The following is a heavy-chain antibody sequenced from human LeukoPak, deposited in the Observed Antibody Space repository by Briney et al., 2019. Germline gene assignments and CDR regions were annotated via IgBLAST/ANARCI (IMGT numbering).Heavy chain of an antibody. J-gene: IGHJ3*01. CDR2: IWYDGSNK. Sequence: PGGSLRLSCAASGFTFSSYGMHRVRQAPGKGLEWVAVIWYDGSNKYYADSVKGRFTISRDNSKNTLSLQMNSLRAEDTAVYYCARESSSGGFDVWGQGTMVIVSS. V-gene: IGHV3-33*01. CDR1: GFTFSSYG. D-gene: IGHD6-6*01. CDR3: ARESSSGGFDV.